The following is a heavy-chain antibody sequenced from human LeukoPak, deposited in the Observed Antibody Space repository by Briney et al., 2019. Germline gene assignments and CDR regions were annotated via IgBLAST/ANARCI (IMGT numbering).Heavy chain of an antibody. CDR1: GFTVSNNY. D-gene: IGHD2-21*01. CDR3: ARNIPVTRWGY. V-gene: IGHV3-66*01. CDR2: YSGGST. Sequence: GSLRLPCAASGFTVSNNYMTWVRQAPGKGLEWVSLYSGGSTYYADSVKGRFTISRDNSKNTVYLQMNSLRAEDTAVYYCARNIPVTRWGYWGQGTLVTVSS. J-gene: IGHJ4*02.